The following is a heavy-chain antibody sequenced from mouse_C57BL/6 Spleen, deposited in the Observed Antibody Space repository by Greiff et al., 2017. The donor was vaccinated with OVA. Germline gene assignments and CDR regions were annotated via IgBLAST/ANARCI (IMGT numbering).Heavy chain of an antibody. CDR3: TRWGYDGDFFDY. D-gene: IGHD2-3*01. CDR1: GYTFTDYE. V-gene: IGHV1-15*01. J-gene: IGHJ2*01. CDR2: IDPETGGT. Sequence: VKLMESGAELVRPGASVTLSCKASGYTFTDYEMHWVKQTPVHGLEWIGAIDPETGGTAYNQKFKGKAILTADKSSSTAYMELRSLTSEDSAVYYCTRWGYDGDFFDYWGQGTTLTVSS.